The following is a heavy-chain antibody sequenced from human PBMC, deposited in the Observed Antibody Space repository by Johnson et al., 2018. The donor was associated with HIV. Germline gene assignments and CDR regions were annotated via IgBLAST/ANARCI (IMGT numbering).Heavy chain of an antibody. CDR3: AKDLPYDYDSSWERAFDI. D-gene: IGHD3-22*01. CDR1: GLTVSTND. V-gene: IGHV3-66*01. Sequence: MQLVESGGGVVQPGRSLRLSCAASGLTVSTNDINWVRQAPGKGLEWVAIIYSGDSTYYADSLEGRFTISRDKSKNTVYLQMNSLRVEDTAVYYCAKDLPYDYDSSWERAFDIWGQGTMVIVSS. J-gene: IGHJ3*02. CDR2: IYSGDST.